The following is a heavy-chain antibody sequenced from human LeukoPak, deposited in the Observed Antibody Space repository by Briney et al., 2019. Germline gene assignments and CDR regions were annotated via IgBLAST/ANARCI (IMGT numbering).Heavy chain of an antibody. CDR1: GGSISSYY. D-gene: IGHD3-10*01. V-gene: IGHV4-59*01. CDR3: ATVGAPYGMDV. J-gene: IGHJ6*02. Sequence: SETLSLTCTVSGGSISSYYWSWVRQPPGKGLEWIGYIYYSGSTNYNPSLKSRVTISVDTSKNQFSLKLSSVTAADTAVYYCATVGAPYGMDVWGQGTTVTVSS. CDR2: IYYSGST.